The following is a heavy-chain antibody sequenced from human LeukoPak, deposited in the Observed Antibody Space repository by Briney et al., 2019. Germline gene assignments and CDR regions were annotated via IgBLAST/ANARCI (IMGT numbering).Heavy chain of an antibody. CDR2: ISSSSSYI. Sequence: GGSLRLSCAASGFTFSSYSMNWVRQAPGKGLEWVSSISSSSSYIYYADSVKGRFTISRDNAKNSLYLQMNSLRAEDTAVYYCARGPPYYYGSGRRLDYWGQGTLVTVSS. J-gene: IGHJ4*02. V-gene: IGHV3-21*01. CDR3: ARGPPYYYGSGRRLDY. D-gene: IGHD3-10*01. CDR1: GFTFSSYS.